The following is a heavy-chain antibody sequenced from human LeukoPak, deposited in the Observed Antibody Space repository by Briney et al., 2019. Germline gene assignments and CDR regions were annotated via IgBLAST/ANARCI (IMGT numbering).Heavy chain of an antibody. J-gene: IGHJ4*02. D-gene: IGHD3-10*01. V-gene: IGHV3-48*01. Sequence: GGSLRLSCAASGFTFSSYSMNWVRQAPGKGLEWVSYISSSSSTIYYADPVKGRFTISRDNAKNSLYLQMNSLRAEDTAVYYCARGRPLLWFGVDYWGQGTLVTVSS. CDR3: ARGRPLLWFGVDY. CDR2: ISSSSSTI. CDR1: GFTFSSYS.